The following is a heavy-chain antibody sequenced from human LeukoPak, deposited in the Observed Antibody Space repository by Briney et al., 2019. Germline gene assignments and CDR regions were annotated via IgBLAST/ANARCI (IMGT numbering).Heavy chain of an antibody. CDR3: ARLESGHYYDSSGYYFDAFDI. D-gene: IGHD3-22*01. V-gene: IGHV3-23*01. J-gene: IGHJ3*02. Sequence: GGSLRLSCAASGFTFSSYAMSWVRQAPGKGLEWVSTISGNGRSTYYGDSVKGRFTISRDNSKNTLSLQMNSLRAGDTAVYYCARLESGHYYDSSGYYFDAFDIWGQGTMVTVSS. CDR1: GFTFSSYA. CDR2: ISGNGRST.